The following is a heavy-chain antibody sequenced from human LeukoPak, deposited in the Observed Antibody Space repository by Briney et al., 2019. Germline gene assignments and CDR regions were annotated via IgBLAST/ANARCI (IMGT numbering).Heavy chain of an antibody. CDR1: GGSISDNC. D-gene: IGHD6-6*01. CDR2: IRTSGGT. V-gene: IGHV4-4*07. Sequence: SETLSLTCTVSGGSISDNCWSWIRQSAAKGLEWIGRIRTSGGTNYNPSFKGRVSMSVDTSKNQFSLKLSSVTAADTAVYYCARGLYSSSSRDAFDIWGQGTMVTVSS. CDR3: ARGLYSSSSRDAFDI. J-gene: IGHJ3*02.